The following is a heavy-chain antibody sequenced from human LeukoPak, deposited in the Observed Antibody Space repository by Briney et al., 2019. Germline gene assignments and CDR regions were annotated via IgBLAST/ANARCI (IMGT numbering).Heavy chain of an antibody. CDR1: GGTFSSYA. D-gene: IGHD2-2*01. Sequence: SVTVSCKASGGTFSSYAISWVRQAPGQGLEWVGGIIPIFGTANYAQKFQGRVTITTDESTSTAYMELSSLRSEDTAVYYCARGGYCSSTSCYGHAFDIWGQGTMVTVSS. CDR3: ARGGYCSSTSCYGHAFDI. CDR2: IIPIFGTA. V-gene: IGHV1-69*05. J-gene: IGHJ3*02.